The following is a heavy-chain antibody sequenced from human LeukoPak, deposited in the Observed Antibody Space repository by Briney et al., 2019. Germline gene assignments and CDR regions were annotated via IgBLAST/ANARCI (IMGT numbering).Heavy chain of an antibody. CDR3: ARAWSGYYNLFDY. CDR2: ISYSGNT. D-gene: IGHD3-3*01. CDR1: GGSISSYY. Sequence: SETLSLTCTVSGGSISSYYWNWIRQPPGKGLEWIEYISYSGNTNYNPSLKSRVTMSVDTSKNQFSLKLSSVTAADTAVYYCARAWSGYYNLFDYWGQGTLVTVSS. J-gene: IGHJ4*02. V-gene: IGHV4-59*12.